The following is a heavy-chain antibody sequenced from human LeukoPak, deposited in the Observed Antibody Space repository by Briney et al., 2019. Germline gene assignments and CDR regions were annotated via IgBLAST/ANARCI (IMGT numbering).Heavy chain of an antibody. Sequence: GGSLRLSCAASGFTFSSYWMSWVRQAPGKGLEWVANIKQDGSEKYYVDSVKGRFTISRDNAKNSLYLQMNSLRAEDTAVYYCARDNPDYDYIWGSYRGGDAFDIWAKGQWSPSLQ. CDR2: IKQDGSEK. D-gene: IGHD3-16*02. V-gene: IGHV3-7*01. J-gene: IGHJ3*02. CDR1: GFTFSSYW. CDR3: ARDNPDYDYIWGSYRGGDAFDI.